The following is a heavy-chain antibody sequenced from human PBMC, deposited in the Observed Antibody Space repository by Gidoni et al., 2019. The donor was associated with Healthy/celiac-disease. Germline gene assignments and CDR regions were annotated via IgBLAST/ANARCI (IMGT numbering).Heavy chain of an antibody. CDR3: AKDMGSGYVNWDY. CDR2: ISGSGGST. D-gene: IGHD5-12*01. J-gene: IGHJ4*02. CDR1: GVTFSSYA. V-gene: IGHV3-23*01. Sequence: EVQLLESGGGLVQPGGSLRLSCAASGVTFSSYAMSWVRQAPRKGLEWVSAISGSGGSTYYADSVKGRFTISRDNSKNTLYLQMNSLRAEDTAVYYCAKDMGSGYVNWDYWGQGTLVTVSS.